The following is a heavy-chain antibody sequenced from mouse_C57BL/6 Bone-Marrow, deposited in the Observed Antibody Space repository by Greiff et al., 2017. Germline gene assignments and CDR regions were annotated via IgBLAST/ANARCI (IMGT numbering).Heavy chain of an antibody. D-gene: IGHD2-14*01. V-gene: IGHV1-64*01. Sequence: QVQLQQPGAELVKPGASVKLSCKASGYTFTDYWMHWVKQRPGQGLEWIGMIHPNSGTTSYNEKFKSKATLTVDKSSSTAYMQLSSLTSEDSAVYYCARALRVHSRYAYGGQGTRVTVSA. CDR1: GYTFTDYW. J-gene: IGHJ3*01. CDR2: IHPNSGTT. CDR3: ARALRVHSRYAY.